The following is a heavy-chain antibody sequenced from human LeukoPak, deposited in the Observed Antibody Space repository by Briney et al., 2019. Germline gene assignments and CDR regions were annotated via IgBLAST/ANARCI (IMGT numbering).Heavy chain of an antibody. J-gene: IGHJ5*02. CDR2: IYHSGST. CDR3: ARDRIQLRWLDP. V-gene: IGHV4-38-2*02. Sequence: SETLSLTCTVSGYSISSGYYWGWIRQPPGKGLEWIGSIYHSGSTYYNPSLKSRVTISVDTSKNQFSLKLSSVTAADTAVYYCARDRIQLRWLDPWGQGTLVTVSS. CDR1: GYSISSGYY. D-gene: IGHD5-18*01.